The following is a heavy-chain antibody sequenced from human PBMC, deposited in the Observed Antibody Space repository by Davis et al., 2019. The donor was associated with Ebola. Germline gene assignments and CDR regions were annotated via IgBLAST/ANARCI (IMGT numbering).Heavy chain of an antibody. CDR2: IYYSGTT. J-gene: IGHJ3*01. Sequence: SETLSLTCTVSGASISSYYWSWIRQPPGQGLEWIGFIYYSGTTKYNPSLKSRVTISVDTSKNQFSLRLSSVTAADTAVYYCARDYWATEGAFDVWGQGTLVTVSS. CDR1: GASISSYY. D-gene: IGHD2-8*02. V-gene: IGHV4-59*12. CDR3: ARDYWATEGAFDV.